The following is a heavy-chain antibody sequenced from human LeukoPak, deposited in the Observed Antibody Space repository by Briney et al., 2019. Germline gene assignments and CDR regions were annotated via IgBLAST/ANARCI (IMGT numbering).Heavy chain of an antibody. V-gene: IGHV3-48*03. CDR3: AVEGELLSIDY. Sequence: PGGSLRLSCAASGFTFSSYEMNWVRQAPGKGLEWVSYISSSGSTIYYADSVKGRFAISRDNSKNTLYLQMNSLRAEDTAVYYCAVEGELLSIDYWGQGTLVTVSS. CDR1: GFTFSSYE. CDR2: ISSSGSTI. J-gene: IGHJ4*02. D-gene: IGHD1-26*01.